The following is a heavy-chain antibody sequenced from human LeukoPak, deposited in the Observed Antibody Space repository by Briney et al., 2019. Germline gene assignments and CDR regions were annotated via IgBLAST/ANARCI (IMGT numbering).Heavy chain of an antibody. CDR1: GYSFPNFW. J-gene: IGHJ6*03. D-gene: IGHD1-26*01. CDR2: IYPDDSDT. Sequence: GESLKISCKGSGYSFPNFWINWVRQMPGKGLQWLGSIYPDDSDTRYNPSFLGQVTISVDKSISTAYLQWSSLKASDSAIFYCARSGSYHEYYYMDVWGKGTTVIVS. CDR3: ARSGSYHEYYYMDV. V-gene: IGHV5-51*01.